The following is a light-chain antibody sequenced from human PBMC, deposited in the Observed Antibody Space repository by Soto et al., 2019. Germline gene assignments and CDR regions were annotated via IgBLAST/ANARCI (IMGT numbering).Light chain of an antibody. CDR1: SSNIGSKT. CDR2: SNN. Sequence: QSVLTQPPSASGTPGPRVTISFSGSSSNIGSKTVNWYQQLPGTAPKVLIYSNNQRPSGVPDRFSGSKSGTSASLAISGLQSEDEADYYCAAWYDSLNGWVFGGGTKLTVL. CDR3: AAWYDSLNGWV. J-gene: IGLJ3*02. V-gene: IGLV1-44*01.